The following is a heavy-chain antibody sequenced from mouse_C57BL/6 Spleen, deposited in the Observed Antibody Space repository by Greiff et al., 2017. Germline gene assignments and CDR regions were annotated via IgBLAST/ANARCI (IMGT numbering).Heavy chain of an antibody. Sequence: QVQLQQSGAELVRPGTSVKRSCKASGYTFTNYWIGWAKQRPGHGLEWIGDIYPGGGYTNYNVKFKGKATLTADKSSSTAYMQFSSLTSEDSAIYYCARGFTTVVATPYYFDYWGQGTTLTVSS. J-gene: IGHJ2*01. V-gene: IGHV1-63*01. CDR2: IYPGGGYT. D-gene: IGHD1-1*01. CDR3: ARGFTTVVATPYYFDY. CDR1: GYTFTNYW.